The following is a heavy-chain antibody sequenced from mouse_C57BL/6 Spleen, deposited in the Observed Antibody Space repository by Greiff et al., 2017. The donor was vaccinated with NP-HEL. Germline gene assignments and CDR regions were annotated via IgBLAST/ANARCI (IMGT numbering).Heavy chain of an antibody. J-gene: IGHJ2*01. CDR3: ARLNTTVVPYLDY. CDR1: GYTFTSYW. D-gene: IGHD1-1*01. V-gene: IGHV1-50*01. CDR2: IDPSDSYT. Sequence: QVQLQQPGAELVKPGASVKLSCKASGYTFTSYWMQWVKQRPGQGLEWIGEIDPSDSYTNYNQKFKGKATLTVDTSSSTAYMQLSSLTSEDSAVYYCARLNTTVVPYLDYWGKGTTLTVSS.